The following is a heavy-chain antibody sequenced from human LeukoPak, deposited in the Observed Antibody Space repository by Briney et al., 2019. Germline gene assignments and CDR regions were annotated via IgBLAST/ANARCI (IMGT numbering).Heavy chain of an antibody. Sequence: ASVKVSCKASGYTFTSYAMNWVRQAPGQRLEWMGRINAGNGNTKYSQKFQGRVTITRDTSASTAYMELSSLRSEDTAVYYCARGRTSNWFDPWGQGTLVTVSS. V-gene: IGHV1-3*01. CDR2: INAGNGNT. CDR3: ARGRTSNWFDP. D-gene: IGHD1/OR15-1a*01. J-gene: IGHJ5*02. CDR1: GYTFTSYA.